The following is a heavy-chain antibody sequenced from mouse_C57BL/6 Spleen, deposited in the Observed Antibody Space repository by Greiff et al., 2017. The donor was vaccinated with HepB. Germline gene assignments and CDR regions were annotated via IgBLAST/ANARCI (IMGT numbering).Heavy chain of an antibody. J-gene: IGHJ2*01. Sequence: EVQVVESGGGLVKPGGSLKLSCAASGFTFSSYTMSWVRQTPEKRLEWVATISGGGGNTYYPDSVKGRFTISRDNAENTLYLQMSSLRSEDTALYYCARRVTTVPFDYWGQGTTLTVSS. CDR1: GFTFSSYT. D-gene: IGHD1-1*01. CDR3: ARRVTTVPFDY. CDR2: ISGGGGNT. V-gene: IGHV5-9*01.